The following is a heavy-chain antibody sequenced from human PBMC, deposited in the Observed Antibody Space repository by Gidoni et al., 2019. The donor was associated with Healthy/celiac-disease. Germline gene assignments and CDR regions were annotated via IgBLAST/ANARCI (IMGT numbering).Heavy chain of an antibody. D-gene: IGHD6-19*01. CDR2: ISWNSGSI. Sequence: EVQLVESGGGLVQPGRSLRLSCAASGFTFDDYAMHWVRQAPGKGLEWVAGISWNSGSIGYADSVKGRVTISRDNAKNSLYLQMNSLRAEDTALYYCAKDNRAGIAVAGSPFDYWGQGTLVTVSS. CDR3: AKDNRAGIAVAGSPFDY. CDR1: GFTFDDYA. V-gene: IGHV3-9*01. J-gene: IGHJ4*02.